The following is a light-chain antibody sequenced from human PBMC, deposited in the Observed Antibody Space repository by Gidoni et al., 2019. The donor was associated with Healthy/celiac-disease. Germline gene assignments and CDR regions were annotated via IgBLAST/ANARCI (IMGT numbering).Light chain of an antibody. CDR1: QSVSSN. CDR3: QQYNNWPPNT. V-gene: IGKV3-15*01. CDR2: GAS. Sequence: EIVMTQSPATLSVSPGERATLSCRASQSVSSNLAGYQQKPGQAPRLLIYGASTRATGIPARFSGSGSGTEFTLTISSLQSEDFAVYYCQQYNNWPPNTFXQXTKLEIK. J-gene: IGKJ2*01.